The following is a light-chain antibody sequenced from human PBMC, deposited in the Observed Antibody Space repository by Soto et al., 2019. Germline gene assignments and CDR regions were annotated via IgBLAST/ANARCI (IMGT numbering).Light chain of an antibody. CDR3: QDVTADLALI. CDR2: DAS. J-gene: IGKJ4*01. CDR1: QSISSW. Sequence: DIQMTQSPSTLSASVGDRVTITCRASQSISSWLAWYQQKPGKAPKLLIYDASSLESGVPSRFSGSGSGTEFTLTISSLQPDDFATYYCQDVTADLALIFGGGTKVDIK. V-gene: IGKV1-5*01.